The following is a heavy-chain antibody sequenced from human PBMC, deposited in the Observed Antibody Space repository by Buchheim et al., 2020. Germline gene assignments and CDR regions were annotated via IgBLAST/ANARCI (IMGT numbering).Heavy chain of an antibody. CDR2: IYYSGST. Sequence: QVQLQESGPGLVKPSETLSLTCTVSGGSVSSGSYYWSWIRQPPGKGLEWIGHIYYSGSTNYNPSLKSRVTISVDTSKNQFSLKLSSVTAADTAVYYCARVAGNYDFWSGYMGYYYGMDVWGQGTT. CDR1: GGSVSSGSYY. V-gene: IGHV4-61*01. D-gene: IGHD3-3*01. CDR3: ARVAGNYDFWSGYMGYYYGMDV. J-gene: IGHJ6*02.